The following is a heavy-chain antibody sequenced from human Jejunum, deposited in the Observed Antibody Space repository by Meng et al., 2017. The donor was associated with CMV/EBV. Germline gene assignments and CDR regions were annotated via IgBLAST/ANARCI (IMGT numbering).Heavy chain of an antibody. CDR2: INAYNGDT. V-gene: IGHV1-18*01. Sequence: AQLVQDVGEVKKPRASGSDSCKASCYTFNNYGITWVRQAPGQGLEWMGWINAYNGDTNYAQTLQGRVTMTTDTSTSTAYMELRSLRSDDTAVYYCARVEVGITSGDYWGQGTLVTVSS. CDR1: CYTFNNYG. CDR3: ARVEVGITSGDY. J-gene: IGHJ4*02. D-gene: IGHD1-26*01.